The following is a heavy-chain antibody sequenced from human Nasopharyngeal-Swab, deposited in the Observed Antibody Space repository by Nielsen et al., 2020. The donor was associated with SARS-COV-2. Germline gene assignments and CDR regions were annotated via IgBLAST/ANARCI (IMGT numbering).Heavy chain of an antibody. CDR3: AREPQYSYGLFDP. CDR2: INPNSGGT. V-gene: IGHV1-2*06. J-gene: IGHJ5*02. CDR1: GYTFTGYY. D-gene: IGHD5-18*01. Sequence: ASVKVSCKASGYTFTGYYMHWVRQAPGQGLEWMGRINPNSGGTNYAQKFQGRVTMTRDTSISTAYMEPSRLRSDDTAVYYCAREPQYSYGLFDPWGQGTLVTVSS.